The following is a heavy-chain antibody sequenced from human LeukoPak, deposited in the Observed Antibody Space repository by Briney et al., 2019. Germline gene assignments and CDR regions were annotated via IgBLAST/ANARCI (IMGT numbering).Heavy chain of an antibody. J-gene: IGHJ4*02. Sequence: GGSLRLSCAASGFTFSSYSMSWVRQAPGKGLEWVSAISCSGGSTYYADSVKGRFTISRDNSKNTLYLQMNSLRAEDTAVYYCAKHIVVVPAAIHAVDYWGQGTLVTVSS. V-gene: IGHV3-23*01. CDR3: AKHIVVVPAAIHAVDY. D-gene: IGHD2-2*01. CDR2: ISCSGGST. CDR1: GFTFSSYS.